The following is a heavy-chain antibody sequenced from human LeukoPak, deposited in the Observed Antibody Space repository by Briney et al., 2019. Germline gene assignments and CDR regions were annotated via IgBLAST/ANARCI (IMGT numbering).Heavy chain of an antibody. V-gene: IGHV3-30*02. Sequence: GGSLRLSCAASGFTFSSYGMHWVRQAPGKGLEWVAFIRYDGSNKYYADSVKGRFTISRDNSKNTLYLQMNSLRAEDTAVYYCAKDLRVIEVVPAAIGGQGTLVTVSS. CDR3: AKDLRVIEVVPAAI. D-gene: IGHD2-2*01. CDR1: GFTFSSYG. J-gene: IGHJ4*02. CDR2: IRYDGSNK.